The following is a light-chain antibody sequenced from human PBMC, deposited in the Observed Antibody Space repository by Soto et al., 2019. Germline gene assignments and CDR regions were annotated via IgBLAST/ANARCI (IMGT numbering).Light chain of an antibody. CDR1: SSDVGGYNY. V-gene: IGLV2-14*01. CDR3: SSYTSSSTRV. Sequence: QSALTQPASVSGSPGQSITISCSGTSSDVGGYNYVSWYQQHPGKAPKFMIYEVSNRPSGVSNRFSGSKSGNTASLTISGLQSEDEADHYCSSYTSSSTRVFGGGTKLTVL. J-gene: IGLJ3*02. CDR2: EVS.